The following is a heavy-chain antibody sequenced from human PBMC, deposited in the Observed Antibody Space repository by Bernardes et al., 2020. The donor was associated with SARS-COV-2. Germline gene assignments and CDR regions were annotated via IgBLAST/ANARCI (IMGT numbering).Heavy chain of an antibody. D-gene: IGHD3-16*01. CDR1: GDSITNYY. J-gene: IGHJ4*02. Sequence: SETLSLTCTVSGDSITNYYWAWIRQPPGQGLEYIGYIYGTGSTNHNPSLKSRVSIFVATSKNEVSLDLRSLTAADTAVYYCARGHRPHTFGHYYFDSWGQGVLVTVSS. V-gene: IGHV4-59*01. CDR2: IYGTGST. CDR3: ARGHRPHTFGHYYFDS.